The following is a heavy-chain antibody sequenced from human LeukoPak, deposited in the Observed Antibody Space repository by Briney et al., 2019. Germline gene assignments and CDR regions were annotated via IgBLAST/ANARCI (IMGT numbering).Heavy chain of an antibody. CDR3: AKGHLLYYFDY. Sequence: GGSLRLSCAASGFTFDDYAMHWVRQAPGKGLEWVSGISWNSGSIGYADSVKGRFTISRDNAKNSLYLQMNSLRAEDTALYYCAKGHLLYYFDYWGQGTLVTVSS. J-gene: IGHJ4*02. CDR2: ISWNSGSI. D-gene: IGHD2-2*01. CDR1: GFTFDDYA. V-gene: IGHV3-9*01.